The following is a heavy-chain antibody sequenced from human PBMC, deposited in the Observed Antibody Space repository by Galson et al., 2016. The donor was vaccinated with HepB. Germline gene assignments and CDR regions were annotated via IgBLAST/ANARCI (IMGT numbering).Heavy chain of an antibody. Sequence: SLRLSCAASGFRISNHGMQWVRQAPGKGLEWVAVISYDGGTKIYVDSVKGRFTISRDNSENTLDLQINSLRAEDTGVYYCAKERGARGGHYESDLDYWGQGTLVTVSS. D-gene: IGHD1-26*01. CDR3: AKERGARGGHYESDLDY. V-gene: IGHV3-30*18. J-gene: IGHJ4*02. CDR2: ISYDGGTK. CDR1: GFRISNHG.